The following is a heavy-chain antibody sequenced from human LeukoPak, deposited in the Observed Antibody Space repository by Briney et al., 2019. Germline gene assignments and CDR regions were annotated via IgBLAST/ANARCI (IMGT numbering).Heavy chain of an antibody. D-gene: IGHD1-1*01. CDR3: ARVCLSNWNAPGIYFDY. CDR1: GGSISSSNW. J-gene: IGHJ4*02. Sequence: PSGTLSLTCAVSGGSISSSNWWSWVRQPPGKGLEWIGEIYHSGSTNYNPSLKSRVTISVDKSKNQFSLKLSSVTAADTAVYYCARVCLSNWNAPGIYFDYWGQGTLVTVSS. CDR2: IYHSGST. V-gene: IGHV4-4*02.